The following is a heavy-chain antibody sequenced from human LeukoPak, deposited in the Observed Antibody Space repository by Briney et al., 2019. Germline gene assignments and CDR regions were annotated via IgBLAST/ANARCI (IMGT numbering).Heavy chain of an antibody. CDR1: GFTFSSYS. J-gene: IGHJ3*02. CDR2: ISSSSSYI. Sequence: GSLRLSCGASGFTFSSYSMNWVRQAPGKGLEWVSSISSSSSYIYYADSVKGRFTISRDNAKNSLYLQMNSLRAEDTAVYYCARDQYYYDSSGYYPSGAFDIWGQGTMVTVSS. CDR3: ARDQYYYDSSGYYPSGAFDI. D-gene: IGHD3-22*01. V-gene: IGHV3-21*01.